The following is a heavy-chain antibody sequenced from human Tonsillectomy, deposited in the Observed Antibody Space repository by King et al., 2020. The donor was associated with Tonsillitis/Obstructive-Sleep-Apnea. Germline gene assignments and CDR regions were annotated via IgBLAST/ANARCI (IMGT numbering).Heavy chain of an antibody. V-gene: IGHV1-2*04. J-gene: IGHJ4*02. CDR1: GYTFTCYY. CDR3: ATGYCSGGSCYELFDY. Sequence: VQLVESGAEVKKPGASGKVSCKASGYTFTCYYMHWVRQAPGQGPEWMGWINPNSGGTNYAQKFQGWVTMTRDTAISTVYMALSRLRSDDTAVYYCATGYCSGGSCYELFDYWGQGTLVTVSS. D-gene: IGHD2-15*01. CDR2: INPNSGGT.